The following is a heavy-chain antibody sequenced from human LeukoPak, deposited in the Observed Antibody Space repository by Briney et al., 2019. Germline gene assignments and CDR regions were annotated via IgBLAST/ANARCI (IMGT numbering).Heavy chain of an antibody. V-gene: IGHV4-4*07. J-gene: IGHJ4*02. CDR2: IYSSGHT. CDR3: ASYSASGAYFGQ. CDR1: GVSISSYY. D-gene: IGHD6-13*01. Sequence: SETLSLTCTVTGVSISSYYWSWIRQPAGKGLEWIGRIYSSGHTNYNPSLKSRVTMSVDTSQNQFSLKLGSVTAADTALYFCASYSASGAYFGQWGQGTLVTVSS.